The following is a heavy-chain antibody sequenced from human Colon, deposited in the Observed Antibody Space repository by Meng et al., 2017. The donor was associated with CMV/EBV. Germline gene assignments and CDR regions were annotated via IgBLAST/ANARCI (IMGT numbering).Heavy chain of an antibody. D-gene: IGHD6-19*01. CDR1: EFTVNSYF. CDR3: TRGSRSGWYGDH. CDR2: IYTGGTT. V-gene: IGHV3-53*01. J-gene: IGHJ1*01. Sequence: CAASEFTVNSYFMSWVRQAPGKGLEWVSVIYTGGTTYYADSVKGRFTISRDDAKNTLFLQMNSLRAEDTAVYYCTRGSRSGWYGDHWGQGTLVTVSS.